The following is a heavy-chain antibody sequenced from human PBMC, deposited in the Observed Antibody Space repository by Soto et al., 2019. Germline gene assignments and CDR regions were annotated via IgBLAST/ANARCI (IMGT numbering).Heavy chain of an antibody. CDR3: ARDPGIAAGYFDY. V-gene: IGHV3-30-3*01. CDR2: ISYDGSNK. J-gene: IGHJ4*02. CDR1: GFTFSSYA. D-gene: IGHD6-13*01. Sequence: PGGSLRLSCAASGFTFSSYAMHWVRQAPGKGLEWVAVISYDGSNKYYADSVKGRFTISRDNSKNTLYLQMNSLRAEDTAVYYCARDPGIAAGYFDYWGQGTLVTVSS.